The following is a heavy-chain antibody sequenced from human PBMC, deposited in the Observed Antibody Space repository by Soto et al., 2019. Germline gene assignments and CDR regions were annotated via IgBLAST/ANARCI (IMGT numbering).Heavy chain of an antibody. CDR3: AHRIAARPYDFDI. CDR1: GGTFSSYA. D-gene: IGHD6-6*01. J-gene: IGHJ3*02. Sequence: SSVKVSCKASGGTFSSYAISWVRQAPGQGLEWMGGIIPIFGTANYAQKFQGRVTITADESTSTAYMELSSLRSEDTAVYYCAHRIAARPYDFDIWGQGTLVIVSS. V-gene: IGHV1-69*13. CDR2: IIPIFGTA.